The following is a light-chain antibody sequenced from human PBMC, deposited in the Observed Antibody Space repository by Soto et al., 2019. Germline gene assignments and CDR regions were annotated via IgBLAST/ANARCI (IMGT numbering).Light chain of an antibody. J-gene: IGLJ1*01. V-gene: IGLV2-14*03. CDR3: SSYTSTSTLYV. Sequence: QSVLTQPASVSGSPGQSITISCTGTSSDIGGYNYVSWYQQLPGKVPKLIMYDVSNRPSGGSDRFSGSKSGNATSLTISGLQAEDDADYYCSSYTSTSTLYVFGTGTKVTVL. CDR2: DVS. CDR1: SSDIGGYNY.